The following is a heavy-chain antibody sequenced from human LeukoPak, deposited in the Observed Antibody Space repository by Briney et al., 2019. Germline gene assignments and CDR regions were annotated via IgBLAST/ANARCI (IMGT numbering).Heavy chain of an antibody. CDR2: IYYSGNT. CDR1: GVSISSSNSY. D-gene: IGHD1-26*01. J-gene: IGHJ4*02. V-gene: IGHV4-39*01. Sequence: SETLSLTCTVSGVSISSSNSYWGWIRQPPGKGLEWIGSIYYSGNTYYNASLKSQVSISIDTSKNQFSLRLTSVTAADTAVYYCARGRTATFDYWGQGTLVTVSS. CDR3: ARGRTATFDY.